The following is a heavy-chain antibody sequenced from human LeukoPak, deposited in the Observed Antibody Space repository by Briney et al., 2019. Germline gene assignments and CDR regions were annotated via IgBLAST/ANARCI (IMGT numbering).Heavy chain of an antibody. CDR2: IIPIFGTA. CDR1: GGTVSRYP. CDR3: ARDRPGRYCSTISCYSASPFDP. J-gene: IGHJ5*02. Sequence: ASVKVSCKASGGTVSRYPISWVRQAPGQGLEWMGGIIPIFGTANYAQKFQGRVTITADESTSTAYMELSSLRSEDTAVYYCARDRPGRYCSTISCYSASPFDPWGQGTLVTVSS. D-gene: IGHD2-2*02. V-gene: IGHV1-69*13.